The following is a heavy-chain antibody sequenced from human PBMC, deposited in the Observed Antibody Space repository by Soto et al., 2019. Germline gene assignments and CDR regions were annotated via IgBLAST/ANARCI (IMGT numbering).Heavy chain of an antibody. CDR2: IYPGDSDT. CDR1: GGKECSSR. V-gene: IGHV5-51*07. Sequence: ISEKGCGGKECSSRSAPLHQKKGKSLEWMGVIYPGDSDTRYSPSFKGHVTISADKSISTAYLQWSTLKASDTAKYYCARLGFEYDTSTPYYNVLHYYGVDVWGQGTSVTVSS. D-gene: IGHD3-9*01. CDR3: ARLGFEYDTSTPYYNVLHYYGVDV. J-gene: IGHJ6*02.